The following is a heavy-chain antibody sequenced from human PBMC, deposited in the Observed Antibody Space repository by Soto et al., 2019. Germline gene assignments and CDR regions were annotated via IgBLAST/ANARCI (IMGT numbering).Heavy chain of an antibody. V-gene: IGHV1-69*05. D-gene: IGHD5-18*01. CDR2: IIPMFGTA. CDR3: ASGIQLWLRRINNGYSG. Sequence: QVQLVQSGAEVKKPESSVKVSCKAPGGTFSTYAISWVRQAPGQGLEWMGGIIPMFGTANYAQRFQDRVTXTXXDSTNTVYMELSSLRSEDTAVYFCASGIQLWLRRINNGYSGWGQGTLVTVSS. CDR1: GGTFSTYA. J-gene: IGHJ4*02.